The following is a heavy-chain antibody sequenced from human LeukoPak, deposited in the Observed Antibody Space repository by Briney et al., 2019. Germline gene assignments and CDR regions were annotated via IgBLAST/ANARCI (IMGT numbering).Heavy chain of an antibody. CDR2: IYTSGST. CDR3: ARGGQGPWFGEARRAFDI. D-gene: IGHD3-10*01. CDR1: GGSISSYY. J-gene: IGHJ3*02. Sequence: SETLSLTCTVSGGSISSYYWSWIRQPAGKGLEWIGRIYTSGSTNYNPSLKSRVTMSVDTSKNQFSLKLSSVTAADTAVYYCARGGQGPWFGEARRAFDIWGQGTMVTVSS. V-gene: IGHV4-4*07.